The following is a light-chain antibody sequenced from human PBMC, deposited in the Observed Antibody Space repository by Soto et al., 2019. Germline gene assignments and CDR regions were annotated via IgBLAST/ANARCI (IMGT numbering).Light chain of an antibody. V-gene: IGLV2-8*01. J-gene: IGLJ1*01. CDR1: SSDVGGYNY. Sequence: QSVLTQPPPPSGSPRQSVTISCTGTSSDVGGYNYVSWYQQHPGKAPKLMIYEVSKRPSGVPDRFSGSKAGNTASLTVSGLQAEDEADYYCSSYAGSNNLVFGTGTKVTVL. CDR3: SSYAGSNNLV. CDR2: EVS.